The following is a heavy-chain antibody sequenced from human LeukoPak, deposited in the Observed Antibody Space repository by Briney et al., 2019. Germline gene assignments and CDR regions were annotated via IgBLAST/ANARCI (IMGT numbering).Heavy chain of an antibody. J-gene: IGHJ4*02. V-gene: IGHV3-23*01. CDR3: ANFRSTSETNPLDY. D-gene: IGHD2-2*01. CDR2: ISGSGGSA. CDR1: GFTFSSSA. Sequence: GGSLRLSCAASGFTFSSSAMSWVCQAPGKGLECVSTISGSGGSAYYADSVKGRFTVSRDNPKNTLYLQMNSLRAEDTAVYYCANFRSTSETNPLDYWGQGTLVTVSS.